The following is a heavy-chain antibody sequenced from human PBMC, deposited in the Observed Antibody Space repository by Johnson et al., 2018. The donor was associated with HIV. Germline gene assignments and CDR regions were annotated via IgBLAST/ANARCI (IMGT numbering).Heavy chain of an antibody. CDR2: IWYDGSNG. CDR1: GFTFSTYG. J-gene: IGHJ3*02. Sequence: QVQLVESGGGVVQPGGSLRLSCAASGFTFSTYGMHWVRQAPGKGLDWVAFIWYDGSNGYYGDSVKGRFTISRDDSKNTLYLQMNNLKTEDTAVYYCARVRETKGPYDAFDIWGQGTMVTVSS. CDR3: ARVRETKGPYDAFDI. V-gene: IGHV3-33*01. D-gene: IGHD1-1*01.